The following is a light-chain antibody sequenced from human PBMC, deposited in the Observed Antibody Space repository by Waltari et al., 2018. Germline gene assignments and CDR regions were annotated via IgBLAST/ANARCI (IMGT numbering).Light chain of an antibody. CDR1: SLRSYD. CDR3: HSRVVSNVRGA. Sequence: SSELTQDPAVSVALGQTVRITCQGDSLRSYDASWYQQKPGQSPILVIYGKDNRPSGIPDRFSGSTSGNTASLTITGSQAEDEADYCCHSRVVSNVRGAFGGGTKLTVL. V-gene: IGLV3-19*01. J-gene: IGLJ2*01. CDR2: GKD.